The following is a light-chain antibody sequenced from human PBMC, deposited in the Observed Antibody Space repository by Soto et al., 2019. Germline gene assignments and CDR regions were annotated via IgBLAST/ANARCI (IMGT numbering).Light chain of an antibody. V-gene: IGKV1-5*01. CDR1: ESIRTW. J-gene: IGKJ5*01. Sequence: DIQMTQTPSTLSASIGDRVTITCRASESIRTWLAWYQHKPGKAPKLLIYEASNLESGVPSRFSGSGSGTEFTLTIGGLQPDDFATYYCQQFNSYPITFGQGTRLE. CDR3: QQFNSYPIT. CDR2: EAS.